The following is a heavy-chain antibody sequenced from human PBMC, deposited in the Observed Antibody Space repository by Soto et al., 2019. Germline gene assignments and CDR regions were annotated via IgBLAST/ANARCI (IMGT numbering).Heavy chain of an antibody. J-gene: IGHJ5*02. CDR1: GYTFTSYG. D-gene: IGHD3-16*02. V-gene: IGHV1-18*01. Sequence: QVPLVQSGAEVKKPGASVKVSCKASGYTFTSYGISWVRQAPGQGLEWMGWISAYNGNTNYAQKLQGRVTMTPDTSTSTAYMELRSLRSDDTAVYYCARDQGDDYIWGSYRSPNWFDPWGQGTLVTVSS. CDR2: ISAYNGNT. CDR3: ARDQGDDYIWGSYRSPNWFDP.